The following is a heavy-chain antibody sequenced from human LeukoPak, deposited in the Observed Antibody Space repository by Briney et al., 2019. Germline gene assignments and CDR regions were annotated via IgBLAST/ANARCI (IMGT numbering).Heavy chain of an antibody. CDR3: ARGGKCSDGKCYLIDY. J-gene: IGHJ4*02. CDR1: GLTFSNSA. D-gene: IGHD2-15*01. V-gene: IGHV3-30*04. CDR2: MSFDGSHE. Sequence: PGGSLRLSCVASGLTFSNSAMHWVRQAPGKGLEWVALMSFDGSHERYGDSVKGRFTLSRDNSKNTLYLQINSLRTEDTAVYYCARGGKCSDGKCYLIDYWGQGTLVTVSS.